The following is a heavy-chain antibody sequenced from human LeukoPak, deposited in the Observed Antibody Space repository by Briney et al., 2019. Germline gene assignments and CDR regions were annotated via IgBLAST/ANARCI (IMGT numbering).Heavy chain of an antibody. D-gene: IGHD1/OR15-1a*01. V-gene: IGHV4-59*01. CDR1: GGSISSYY. Sequence: SETLSLTCTVSGGSISSYYWSWIRQPPGKGLGWIGYIYYSGSTNYNPSLKSRVTISVDTSKNQFSLKLSPVTAADTAVYYCARETIRGFDPWGQGTLVTVSS. J-gene: IGHJ5*02. CDR3: ARETIRGFDP. CDR2: IYYSGST.